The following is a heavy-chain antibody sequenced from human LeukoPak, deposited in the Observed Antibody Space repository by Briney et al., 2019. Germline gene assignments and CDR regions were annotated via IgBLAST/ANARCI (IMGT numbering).Heavy chain of an antibody. V-gene: IGHV3-53*01. CDR1: GFTVSSNY. CDR2: IYSGGST. J-gene: IGHJ6*03. D-gene: IGHD1-1*01. CDR3: ARDGRPAYYYMDV. Sequence: GGSLRLSCVASGFTVSSNYMSWVRQAPGKGLEWVSVIYSGGSTYSADSVKGRFTISRDNSKNTVYLQMNSLKAEDTAVYYCARDGRPAYYYMDVWGKGTTVTVS.